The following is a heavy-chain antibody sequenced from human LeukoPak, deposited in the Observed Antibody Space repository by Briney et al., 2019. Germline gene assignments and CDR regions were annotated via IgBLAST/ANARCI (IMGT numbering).Heavy chain of an antibody. J-gene: IGHJ4*02. CDR1: RLRVRCWW. Sequence: SRQSLRLCRTAWRLRVRCWWLPWRRQALREGVVLGSVINSDGSSSTYADSVKGRFAISRDNAKNTLYLQMNSLRAEDTAVYYCVRAVRAHPPADYWGQGTLVTVSS. D-gene: IGHD3-10*01. CDR3: VRAVRAHPPADY. CDR2: INSDGSSS. V-gene: IGHV3-74*01.